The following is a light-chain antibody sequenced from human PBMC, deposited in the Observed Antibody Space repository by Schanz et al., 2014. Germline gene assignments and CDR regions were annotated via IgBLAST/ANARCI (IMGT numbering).Light chain of an antibody. V-gene: IGKV3-15*01. J-gene: IGKJ1*01. CDR3: QQYNNWPAWT. CDR2: GAS. Sequence: EIVMTQSPATLSVSPGDGATLSCRTSQSVGSNLAWYQQKPGQAPRLLIYGASTRATGLPARFSGSGSGTEFTLTISSLQAEDFAVYYCQQYNNWPAWTFGQGTKGEIK. CDR1: QSVGSN.